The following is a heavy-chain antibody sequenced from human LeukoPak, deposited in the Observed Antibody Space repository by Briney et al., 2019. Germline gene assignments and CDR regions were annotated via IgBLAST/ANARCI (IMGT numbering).Heavy chain of an antibody. V-gene: IGHV3-48*02. D-gene: IGHD1-26*01. CDR1: GFTFSRYS. Sequence: GGSLRLSCAASGFTFSRYSVNWVRQAPGKGLEWVAYIRTSSGGIYYADSVKGRFTISTDTAKNSLYLEMNNLRDGDTAVYYCARDRDRSGSQSYWGQGTLVTVSS. J-gene: IGHJ4*02. CDR2: IRTSSGGI. CDR3: ARDRDRSGSQSY.